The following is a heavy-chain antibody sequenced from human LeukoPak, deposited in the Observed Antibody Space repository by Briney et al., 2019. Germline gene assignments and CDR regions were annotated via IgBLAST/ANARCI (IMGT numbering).Heavy chain of an antibody. CDR2: ISYDGSNK. Sequence: GGSLRLSCAASGFTFSSYGMHWVRQAPGKGLEWVAVISYDGSNKYYADSVKGRFTISRVNSKNTLHLQMNSLRAEDTAVYYCAKVATFRGFTVPNYGYHYFDYWGQGTLVTVSS. CDR3: AKVATFRGFTVPNYGYHYFDY. CDR1: GFTFSSYG. V-gene: IGHV3-30*18. D-gene: IGHD3-10*01. J-gene: IGHJ4*02.